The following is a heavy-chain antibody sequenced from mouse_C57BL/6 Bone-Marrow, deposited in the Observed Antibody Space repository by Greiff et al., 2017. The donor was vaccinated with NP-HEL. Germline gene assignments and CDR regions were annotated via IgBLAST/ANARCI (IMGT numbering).Heavy chain of an antibody. Sequence: QVQLQQSGAELVKPGASVKLSCKASGYTFTSYWMHWVKQRPGQGLEWIGMIHPNSGSTNYNEKFKSKATLTVDKSSSTAYMQRSSLTSEDSAVYYCAVYYGNTWFAYWGQGTLVTVSA. D-gene: IGHD2-1*01. CDR2: IHPNSGST. CDR3: AVYYGNTWFAY. V-gene: IGHV1-64*01. CDR1: GYTFTSYW. J-gene: IGHJ3*01.